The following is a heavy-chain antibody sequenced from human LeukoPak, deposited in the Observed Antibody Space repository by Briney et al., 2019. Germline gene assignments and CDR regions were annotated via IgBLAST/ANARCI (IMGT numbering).Heavy chain of an antibody. CDR3: ARDLLDSSGYYYGTVFEYFQH. CDR1: GYTFTGYY. CDR2: INPNSGGT. J-gene: IGHJ1*01. D-gene: IGHD3-22*01. V-gene: IGHV1-2*06. Sequence: ASVKVSCKASGYTFTGYYMNWVRQAPGQWLEWMGRINPNSGGTNYAQKFQGRVTMTRDTSISTAYMELSRLRSDDTAVYYCARDLLDSSGYYYGTVFEYFQHWGQGTLVTVSS.